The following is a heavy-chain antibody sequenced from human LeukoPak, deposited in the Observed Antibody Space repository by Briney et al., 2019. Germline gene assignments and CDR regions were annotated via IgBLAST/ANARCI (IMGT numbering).Heavy chain of an antibody. CDR3: ARRGYDFWSGSNYYYMDV. D-gene: IGHD3-3*01. Sequence: SETLSLTCTVSGGSISSGGYYWSWIRQPPGKGLEWIGYIYYSGSTNYNPSLKSRVTISVDTSKNQFSLKLSSVTAADTAVYYCARRGYDFWSGSNYYYMDVWGKGTTVTVSS. J-gene: IGHJ6*03. V-gene: IGHV4-61*08. CDR2: IYYSGST. CDR1: GGSISSGGYY.